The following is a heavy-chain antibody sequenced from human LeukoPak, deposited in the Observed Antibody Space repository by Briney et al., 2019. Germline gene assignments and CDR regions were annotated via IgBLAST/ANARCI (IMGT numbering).Heavy chain of an antibody. CDR3: ARVQESQIDYYFDY. CDR1: GGSFSGYY. V-gene: IGHV4-34*01. D-gene: IGHD3-9*01. CDR2: INHSGST. J-gene: IGHJ4*02. Sequence: YPSETLSLTCAVYGGSFSGYYWSWIRQPPGKGLEWIGEINHSGSTNYNPSLKSRVTISVDTSKNQFSLKLSSVTAADTAVYYCARVQESQIDYYFDYWGQGTLVTVSS.